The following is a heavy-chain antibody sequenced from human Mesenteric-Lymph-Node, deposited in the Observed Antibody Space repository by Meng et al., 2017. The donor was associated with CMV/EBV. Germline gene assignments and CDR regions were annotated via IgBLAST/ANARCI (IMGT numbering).Heavy chain of an antibody. Sequence: ASVKVSCKASGYTFTSYYMHWVRQAPGQGLEWMGLINPSGGSTSYAQKFQGRVTMTRDTSTSTVYMEMSSLRSEDTAVYYCARDHFDSSSYYNVGPGHWGQGTLVTVSS. D-gene: IGHD3-22*01. CDR3: ARDHFDSSSYYNVGPGH. J-gene: IGHJ1*01. CDR2: INPSGGST. CDR1: GYTFTSYY. V-gene: IGHV1-46*01.